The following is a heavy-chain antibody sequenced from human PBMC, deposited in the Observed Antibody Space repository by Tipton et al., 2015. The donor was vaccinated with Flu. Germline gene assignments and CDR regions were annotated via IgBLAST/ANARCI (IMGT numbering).Heavy chain of an antibody. D-gene: IGHD4-17*01. Sequence: QSGAEVKKPGASVKVSCKASGYTFTSYGISWVRQAPGQGLEWMGWISAYNGNTNYAQKLQGRVTMTTDTSTSTAYMELRSLRSDDTAVYYCARGDYGDYLALGGAFDIWGQGTVVTVSS. V-gene: IGHV1-18*04. CDR1: GYTFTSYG. CDR2: ISAYNGNT. CDR3: ARGDYGDYLALGGAFDI. J-gene: IGHJ3*02.